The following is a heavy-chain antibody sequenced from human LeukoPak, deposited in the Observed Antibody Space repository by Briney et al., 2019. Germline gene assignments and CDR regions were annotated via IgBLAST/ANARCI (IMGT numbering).Heavy chain of an antibody. CDR2: FDPEDGET. CDR3: ASYYYGSGSSFDY. V-gene: IGHV1-24*01. CDR1: GYTLTELS. D-gene: IGHD3-10*01. J-gene: IGHJ4*02. Sequence: GASVTVSCKVSGYTLTELSMHWVRQAPGKGLEWMGGFDPEDGETIYAQKFQGRVTMTEDTSTDTAYMELSSLRSEDTAVYYCASYYYGSGSSFDYWGQGTLVTVSS.